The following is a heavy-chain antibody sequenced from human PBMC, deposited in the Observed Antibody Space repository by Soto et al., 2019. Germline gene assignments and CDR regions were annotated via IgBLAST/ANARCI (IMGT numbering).Heavy chain of an antibody. CDR2: ISGSSGST. CDR1: GFTFSNHA. J-gene: IGHJ4*02. V-gene: IGHV3-23*01. D-gene: IGHD6-13*01. CDR3: AKASSISWGVFDY. Sequence: EVQLLESGGGLVQPGGSLRLSCAASGFTFSNHAMTWVRQAPGKGLEWVSAISGSSGSTFFADSVKGRFTISRDNSENTLYLQMNSLRAEDTAVYYCAKASSISWGVFDYWGQGTLITVSS.